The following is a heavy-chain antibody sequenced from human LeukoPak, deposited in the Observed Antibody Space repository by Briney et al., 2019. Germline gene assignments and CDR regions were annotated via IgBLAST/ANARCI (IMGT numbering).Heavy chain of an antibody. CDR3: ARHRGYDFWSGDYY. CDR2: INWNGGST. D-gene: IGHD3-3*01. CDR1: GFTFDDYA. Sequence: GGSLRLSCAASGFTFDDYAMSWVRQAPGKGLKWVSGINWNGGSTAYADSVKGRFTISRDNAKNSLYLQMNSLRAEDTALYYCARHRGYDFWSGDYYWGQGALVTVSS. V-gene: IGHV3-20*04. J-gene: IGHJ4*02.